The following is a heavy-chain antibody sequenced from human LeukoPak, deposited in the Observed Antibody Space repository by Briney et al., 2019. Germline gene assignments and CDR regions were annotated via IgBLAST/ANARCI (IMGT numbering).Heavy chain of an antibody. Sequence: PSETLSLTCAVYGGSFSGYYWSWIRQPPGKGLEWIGEINHSGSTNYNPSLKSRVTISVDTSKNQFSLKLSSVTAADTAVYYCARLIWGQQYYYYMDVWGKGTTVTISS. CDR1: GGSFSGYY. V-gene: IGHV4-34*01. D-gene: IGHD3-16*01. CDR3: ARLIWGQQYYYYMDV. CDR2: INHSGST. J-gene: IGHJ6*03.